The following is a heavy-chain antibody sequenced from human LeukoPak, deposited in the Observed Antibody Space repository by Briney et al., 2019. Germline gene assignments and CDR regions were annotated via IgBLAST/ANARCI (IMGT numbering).Heavy chain of an antibody. V-gene: IGHV4-59*01. D-gene: IGHD3-22*01. Sequence: KPSETLSLTCTVSGGSISTYYWSWIRQPPGEGLEWIGYSYYSGSTNYNPSLKSRGTISVDTSKNQFSLKLSSVAPADTAVYYCARGRYYDSGGYYLNDAFDIWGQGTMVTVSS. CDR3: ARGRYYDSGGYYLNDAFDI. CDR2: SYYSGST. CDR1: GGSISTYY. J-gene: IGHJ3*02.